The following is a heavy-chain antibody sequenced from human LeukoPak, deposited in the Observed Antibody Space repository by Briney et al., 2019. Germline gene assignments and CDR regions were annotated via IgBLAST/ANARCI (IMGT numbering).Heavy chain of an antibody. CDR3: ARARAYHFDN. CDR1: GFTFSSYA. Sequence: GGSLRLSCAASGFTFSSYAMQWVRQAPGKGLVWVSIINTDTRGTYYADSVKCRFTISGDNAKNTLYLQMNSLRAEDTAVYCGARARAYHFDNWGQGTLVTVSS. V-gene: IGHV3-74*01. J-gene: IGHJ4*02. CDR2: INTDTRGT.